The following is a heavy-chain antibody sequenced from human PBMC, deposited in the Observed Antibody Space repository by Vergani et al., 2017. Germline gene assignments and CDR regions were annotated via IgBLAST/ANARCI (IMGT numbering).Heavy chain of an antibody. CDR3: AKDYNIMGALHY. D-gene: IGHD5-12*01. CDR2: ISGSGGFT. V-gene: IGHV3-23*01. CDR1: GFTFTNFA. Sequence: EVQLLESGGNLVQPGGSLRLSCAASGFTFTNFAMTWVRQAPGEGLEWVSGISGSGGFTYYADSVKGRFTISRDNSKNTLYLQMNSLRAEDTAVYYCAKDYNIMGALHYWGQGTLVAVSS. J-gene: IGHJ4*02.